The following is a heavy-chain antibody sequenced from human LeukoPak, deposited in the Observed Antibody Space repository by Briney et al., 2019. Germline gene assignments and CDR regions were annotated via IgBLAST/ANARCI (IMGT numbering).Heavy chain of an antibody. D-gene: IGHD2-15*01. Sequence: GGSLRLSCAASGFTFSSYGMHWVRQAPGKGLEWVAVIWYDGTNTYYADSVKGRFTISRDNSKNTLYLQMNSLRAEDTAVYYCARDFCSGGSCYQDAFDIWGQGTMVTVSS. CDR3: ARDFCSGGSCYQDAFDI. V-gene: IGHV3-33*01. J-gene: IGHJ3*02. CDR1: GFTFSSYG. CDR2: IWYDGTNT.